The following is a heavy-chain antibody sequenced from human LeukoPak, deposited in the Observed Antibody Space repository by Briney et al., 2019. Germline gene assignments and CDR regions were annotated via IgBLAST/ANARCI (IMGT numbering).Heavy chain of an antibody. Sequence: GGSLRLSCAASGFTFSNSVMSCVRQAPGKGLEWVSSLSESGDNTYYADAVKGRFTVSRDNSKNTLYLQMNSLRAEDTAVYSCAKVSGFLDPFDPWGQGTLVTVSS. J-gene: IGHJ5*02. CDR2: LSESGDNT. D-gene: IGHD3/OR15-3a*01. CDR3: AKVSGFLDPFDP. CDR1: GFTFSNSV. V-gene: IGHV3-23*01.